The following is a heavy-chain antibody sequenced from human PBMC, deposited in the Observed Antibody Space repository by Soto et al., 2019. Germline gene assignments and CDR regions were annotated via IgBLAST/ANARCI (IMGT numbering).Heavy chain of an antibody. CDR2: IMPTFGSA. CDR3: ASERSAQYFDY. CDR1: GGTFSGHG. Sequence: SVKVSCKASGGTFSGHGIAWGRQVPGQGLEWMGGIMPTFGSATYAPKFRGRVTISADKSTSTAYMELSSLRSEDTAVYFCASERSAQYFDYWGQGTLVTVSS. J-gene: IGHJ4*02. D-gene: IGHD1-26*01. V-gene: IGHV1-69*06.